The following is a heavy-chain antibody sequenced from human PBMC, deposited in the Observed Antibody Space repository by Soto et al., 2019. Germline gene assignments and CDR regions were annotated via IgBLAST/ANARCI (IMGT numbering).Heavy chain of an antibody. CDR3: ARGKITIFGVVTLFDY. J-gene: IGHJ4*02. Sequence: GESLKISCKGSGYSFTSYWIGWVRQMPGKGLEWMGIIYPGDSDTRYSPSFQGQVTISADKSISTAYLQWSSLKASDTAMYYCARGKITIFGVVTLFDYWGQGTLVTVSS. D-gene: IGHD3-3*01. CDR2: IYPGDSDT. V-gene: IGHV5-51*01. CDR1: GYSFTSYW.